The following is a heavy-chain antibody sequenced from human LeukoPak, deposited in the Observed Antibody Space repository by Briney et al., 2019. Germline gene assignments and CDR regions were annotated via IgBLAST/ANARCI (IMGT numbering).Heavy chain of an antibody. CDR1: GYTFTSYD. CDR3: ARDGLLESE. J-gene: IGHJ4*02. Sequence: ASVKVSCKASGYTFTSYDINWVRQAPGQGLEWVGWMNTNSGNTVYAQKFQGRVTMTRNTSISTAYMELSSLRSEDTAVYYCARDGLLESEWGQGTLVTVSS. CDR2: MNTNSGNT. D-gene: IGHD3-3*01. V-gene: IGHV1-8*01.